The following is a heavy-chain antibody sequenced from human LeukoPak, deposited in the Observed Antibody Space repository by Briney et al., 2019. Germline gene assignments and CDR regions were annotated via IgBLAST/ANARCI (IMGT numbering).Heavy chain of an antibody. CDR1: GYTFTSYG. V-gene: IGHV1-18*01. D-gene: IGHD3-9*01. J-gene: IGHJ6*03. CDR2: ISAYNGNT. Sequence: ASVKVSCKASGYTFTSYGISWVRQAPGQGLEWMGWISAYNGNTNYAQKLQGRVTMTTDTSTSTAYMELRSLRSDDTAVYYCARDADYDILTGYYRDYYYYYMDVWGKGTTVTISS. CDR3: ARDADYDILTGYYRDYYYYYMDV.